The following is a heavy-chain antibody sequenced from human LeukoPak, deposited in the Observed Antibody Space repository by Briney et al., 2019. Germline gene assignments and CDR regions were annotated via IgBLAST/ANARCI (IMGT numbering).Heavy chain of an antibody. CDR2: IGSSGAAI. V-gene: IGHV3-48*03. D-gene: IGHD6-19*01. CDR3: ALLAVASDFDY. CDR1: GFPFSIYE. Sequence: PGGSLRLSCAVSGFPFSIYEMNWVRQAPGKGLEWVSNIGSSGAAIYYADSVRGRFTISRDNAKNSLYLQMSSLRAEDTAVYYCALLAVASDFDYWGQGALVTVSS. J-gene: IGHJ4*02.